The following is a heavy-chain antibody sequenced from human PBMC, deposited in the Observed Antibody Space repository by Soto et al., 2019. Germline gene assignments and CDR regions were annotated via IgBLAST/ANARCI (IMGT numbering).Heavy chain of an antibody. V-gene: IGHV3-30*18. CDR2: ISYDGSNK. D-gene: IGHD5-12*01. Sequence: GGSLRLSCAASGFTFSSYGMHWVRQAPGKGLEWVAVISYDGSNKYYADSVKGQFTISRDNSKNTLYLQMNSLRAEDTAVYYCAKDPVYSGYDDFDYWGQGTLVTVSS. J-gene: IGHJ4*02. CDR1: GFTFSSYG. CDR3: AKDPVYSGYDDFDY.